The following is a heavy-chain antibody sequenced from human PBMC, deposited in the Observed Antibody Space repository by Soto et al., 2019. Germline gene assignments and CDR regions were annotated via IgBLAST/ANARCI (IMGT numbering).Heavy chain of an antibody. Sequence: PVWSLRLSCAASGFTFSKNAMSWVRQAPGKGLEWVSGITASGDSTYYADSVKGRFTISRDNSKNTLYLQMYGLTAEDTAVYYCTKDGDSGYLAGFNRRLDPWGQGSMVTVSS. D-gene: IGHD3-9*01. V-gene: IGHV3-23*01. CDR1: GFTFSKNA. CDR2: ITASGDST. J-gene: IGHJ5*01. CDR3: TKDGDSGYLAGFNRRLDP.